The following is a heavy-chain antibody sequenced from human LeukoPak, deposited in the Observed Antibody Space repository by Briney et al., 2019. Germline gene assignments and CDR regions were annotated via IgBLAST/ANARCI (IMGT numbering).Heavy chain of an antibody. V-gene: IGHV3-64*01. CDR2: ISSNGDST. J-gene: IGHJ6*02. CDR1: GFTFSSYA. Sequence: GGSLRLSCAASGFTFSSYAMHWVRQAPGKGLEYVSAISSNGDSTYYANSVKGGFTISRDNSKNTLYLQMGSLRAEDMAVYYCARAPRIGGTYSYYYYGMDVWGQGTTVTVSS. CDR3: ARAPRIGGTYSYYYYGMDV. D-gene: IGHD1-26*01.